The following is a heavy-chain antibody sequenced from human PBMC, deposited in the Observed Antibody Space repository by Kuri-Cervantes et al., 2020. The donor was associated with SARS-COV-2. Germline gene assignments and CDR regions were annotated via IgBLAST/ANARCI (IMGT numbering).Heavy chain of an antibody. CDR3: ARDRVVPGDYYYYGMDV. D-gene: IGHD2-15*01. V-gene: IGHV1-69*13. Sequence: SVKVSCKASGGAFSSYAISWVRQAPGQGLEWMGGIIPIFGTANYAQKFQGRVTITADESTSTAYMELSSLRSEDTAVYYCARDRVVPGDYYYYGMDVWGQGTTVTVSS. CDR2: IIPIFGTA. J-gene: IGHJ6*02. CDR1: GGAFSSYA.